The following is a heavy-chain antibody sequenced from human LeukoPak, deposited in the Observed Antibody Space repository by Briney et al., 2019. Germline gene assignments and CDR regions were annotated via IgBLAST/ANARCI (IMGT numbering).Heavy chain of an antibody. J-gene: IGHJ4*02. CDR3: TTELDVRPNHY. D-gene: IGHD1-14*01. V-gene: IGHV3-15*01. CDR2: IKRKSDGGTT. Sequence: GGSLRLSCAASGFSFTNAWMSWVRQAPGKGLEWVGRIKRKSDGGTTDYAAPVKGRFTISRDDSKNTLYLQMNSLKSEDTAVYYCTTELDVRPNHYWGQGTLVTVSS. CDR1: GFSFTNAW.